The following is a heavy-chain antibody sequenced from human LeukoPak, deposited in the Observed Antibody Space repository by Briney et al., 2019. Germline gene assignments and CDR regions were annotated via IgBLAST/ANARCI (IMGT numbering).Heavy chain of an antibody. CDR3: ATNRTTGGHRFDY. CDR2: ISGSGDST. CDR1: GFTFSSVA. Sequence: PGGSLRLSCTASGFTFSSVAMSWVRQAPGKGLDWVSAISGSGDSTSYADSVRGRFIISRDNSKNTLYLQMDSLRAEDTAVYYCATNRTTGGHRFDYWGQGTLVTVSS. J-gene: IGHJ4*02. D-gene: IGHD1-1*01. V-gene: IGHV3-23*01.